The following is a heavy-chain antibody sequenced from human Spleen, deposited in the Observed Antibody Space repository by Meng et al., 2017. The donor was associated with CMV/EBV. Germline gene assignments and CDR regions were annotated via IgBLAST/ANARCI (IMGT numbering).Heavy chain of an antibody. V-gene: IGHV4-39*07. CDR1: GGSITSSSYY. CDR3: ARGGGILLWYGPAHY. D-gene: IGHD3-10*01. CDR2: IYYSGST. Sequence: SETLSLTCTVSGGSITSSSYYWGWIRQPPGKGLEWIGNIYYSGSTYYNPSLKSRVTISVDTSKNQFSLKVSSVTAADTAVYYCARGGGILLWYGPAHYWGQGTLVTVSS. J-gene: IGHJ4*02.